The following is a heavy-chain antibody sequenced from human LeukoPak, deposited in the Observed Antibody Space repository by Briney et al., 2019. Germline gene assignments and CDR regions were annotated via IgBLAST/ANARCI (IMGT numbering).Heavy chain of an antibody. CDR2: VHHGGAT. Sequence: SETLSLTCSVSGGSISRDSYYWRWIRQPPGKGLEWNGRVHHGGATHYNPSLESRVTVSEDTSKSHISLKLSSVTAADTGVYYCASLQGSGWPPRGGDSWVQGTLVTVS. CDR1: GGSISRDSYY. J-gene: IGHJ4*02. CDR3: ASLQGSGWPPRGGDS. V-gene: IGHV4-39*02. D-gene: IGHD6-19*01.